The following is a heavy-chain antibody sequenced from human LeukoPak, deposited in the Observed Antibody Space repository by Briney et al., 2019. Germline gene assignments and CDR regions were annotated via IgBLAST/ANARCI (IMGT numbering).Heavy chain of an antibody. CDR3: ARGYCSSTSCYTNDAFDI. CDR1: GFIFDDYG. Sequence: GGSLGLSCAASGFIFDDYGMSWVRQAPGKGLEWVSGSNWNGGSTGYADSVKGRFTISRDNAKNSLYLQMNSLRAEDTALYYCARGYCSSTSCYTNDAFDIWGQGTMVTVSS. D-gene: IGHD2-2*02. J-gene: IGHJ3*02. CDR2: SNWNGGST. V-gene: IGHV3-20*04.